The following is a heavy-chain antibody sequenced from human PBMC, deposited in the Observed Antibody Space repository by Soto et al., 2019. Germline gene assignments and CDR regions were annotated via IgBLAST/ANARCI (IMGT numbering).Heavy chain of an antibody. Sequence: QVQLVQSGAEVKKPGASVKVSCKASGYTFTSYGISWVRQAPGQGLEWMGWISAYNGNTNYAQKLQGRVTMTTDTATSTAYMELRSLRSDDTAVYYCARDRPIPFYHNDDAFDIWGQGTMVTVSS. J-gene: IGHJ3*02. CDR1: GYTFTSYG. D-gene: IGHD2-2*02. CDR3: ARDRPIPFYHNDDAFDI. V-gene: IGHV1-18*01. CDR2: ISAYNGNT.